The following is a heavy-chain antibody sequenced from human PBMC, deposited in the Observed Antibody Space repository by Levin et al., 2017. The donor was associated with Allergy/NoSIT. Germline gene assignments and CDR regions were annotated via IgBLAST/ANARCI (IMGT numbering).Heavy chain of an antibody. V-gene: IGHV4-39*01. J-gene: IGHJ4*02. D-gene: IGHD1-26*01. CDR1: GGSISSSSSY. CDR3: ARSGDGSYYERAFDY. CDR2: IYYSGST. Sequence: SETLSLTCTVSGGSISSSSSYWGWIRQPPGKGLEWIGSIYYSGSTYYKPSLKSRVTISVDTSKNQFSLKLSSVTAADTAVYYCARSGDGSYYERAFDYWGQGTLVTVSS.